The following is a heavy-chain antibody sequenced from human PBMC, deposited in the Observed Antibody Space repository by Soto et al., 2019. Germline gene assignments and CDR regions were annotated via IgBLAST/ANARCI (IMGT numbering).Heavy chain of an antibody. CDR1: GFSLSSYE. CDR2: ISGSGSTT. D-gene: IGHD5-18*01. CDR3: ARVGQLWPYYFSDYMDV. J-gene: IGHJ6*03. Sequence: EVQLVESGGGLVQPGGSLRLSCAASGFSLSSYEMNWVRQAPGKGLEWVAYISGSGSTTSYADSVKGRFTLSRDNAQNSVYLQMNSLRSEDTAFYFCARVGQLWPYYFSDYMDVWGRGTTVTVSS. V-gene: IGHV3-48*03.